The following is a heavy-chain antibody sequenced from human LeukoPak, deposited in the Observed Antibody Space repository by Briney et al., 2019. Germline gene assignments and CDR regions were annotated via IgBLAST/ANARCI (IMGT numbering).Heavy chain of an antibody. D-gene: IGHD3-22*01. CDR1: GGSISSGSYY. J-gene: IGHJ4*02. CDR2: IYTSGST. CDR3: ARASYSYDISGWVPFDY. V-gene: IGHV4-61*02. Sequence: PSETLSLTCTVSGGSISSGSYYWGWIRQPAGKGLAWTGRIYTSGSTTYNPSLKSRVPISGDTSENQFSLRLSSVTAADTAVYYCARASYSYDISGWVPFDYWGQGTLVTVSS.